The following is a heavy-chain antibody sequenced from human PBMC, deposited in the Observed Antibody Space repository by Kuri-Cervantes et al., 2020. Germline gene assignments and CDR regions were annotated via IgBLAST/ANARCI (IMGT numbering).Heavy chain of an antibody. V-gene: IGHV1-18*01. CDR1: GYTFTSYG. D-gene: IGHD3-16*01. Sequence: ASVKVSCKASGYTFTSYGISWVRQAPGQGLEWMGWISAYNGNTNYAQKLQGRVTMTTDTSMSTAYMELRSLRSEDTAVYYCARARGEDNKQPPERENYYYYYMDVWGKGTTVTVSS. CDR2: ISAYNGNT. J-gene: IGHJ6*03. CDR3: ARARGEDNKQPPERENYYYYYMDV.